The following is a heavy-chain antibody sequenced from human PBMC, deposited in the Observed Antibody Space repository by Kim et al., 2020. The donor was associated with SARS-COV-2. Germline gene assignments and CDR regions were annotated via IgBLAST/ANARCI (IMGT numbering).Heavy chain of an antibody. V-gene: IGHV4-34*01. CDR1: GGSFSGYY. D-gene: IGHD4-17*01. CDR3: ARVATVTTPGGYYYYYGMDV. Sequence: SETLSLTCAVYGGSFSGYYWSWIRQPPGKGLEWIGEINHSGSTNYNPSLKSRVTISVDTSKNQFSLKLSSVTAADTAVYYCARVATVTTPGGYYYYYGMDVWGQGTTVTVSS. J-gene: IGHJ6*02. CDR2: INHSGST.